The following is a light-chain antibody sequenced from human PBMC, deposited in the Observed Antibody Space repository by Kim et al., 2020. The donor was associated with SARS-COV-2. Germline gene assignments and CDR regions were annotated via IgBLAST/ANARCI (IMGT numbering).Light chain of an antibody. Sequence: DIQMTQSPCSLSASVGDRVTITCRASQDISNYLAWYQQKPGKVPKLLIYAASTLQSGVPSRFSGSGSGTDFTLTISSLQPEDVATYYCQKYNSAPLTFGGGTKVDIK. V-gene: IGKV1-27*01. J-gene: IGKJ4*01. CDR2: AAS. CDR3: QKYNSAPLT. CDR1: QDISNY.